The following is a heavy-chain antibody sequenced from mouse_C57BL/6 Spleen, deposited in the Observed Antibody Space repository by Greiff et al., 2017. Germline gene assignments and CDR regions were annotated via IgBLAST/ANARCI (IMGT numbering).Heavy chain of an antibody. CDR3: ARLGGTSYFDY. V-gene: IGHV1-50*01. D-gene: IGHD4-1*01. CDR1: GYTFTSYW. J-gene: IGHJ2*01. Sequence: VQLQQPGAELVKPGASVKLSCKASGYTFTSYWMQWVKQRPGQGLEWIGEIDPSDSYPNYNQKFKGKATLTVDTSSSTAYMQLSSLTSEDSAVYYCARLGGTSYFDYWGQGTTLTVSS. CDR2: IDPSDSYP.